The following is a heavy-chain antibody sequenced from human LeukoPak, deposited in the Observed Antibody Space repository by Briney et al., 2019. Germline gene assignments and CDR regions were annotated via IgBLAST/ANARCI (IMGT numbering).Heavy chain of an antibody. D-gene: IGHD4-17*01. Sequence: GGSLRLSCAASGFTFSSYNMNWVRQAPGKGLEWISYVRWGSSTIYYADSVKGRFPISRDNAKNSLYLQMNRLRDDDTAVYYCARESGDYWFDPWGQGTLVTVSS. V-gene: IGHV3-48*02. CDR1: GFTFSSYN. J-gene: IGHJ5*02. CDR3: ARESGDYWFDP. CDR2: VRWGSSTI.